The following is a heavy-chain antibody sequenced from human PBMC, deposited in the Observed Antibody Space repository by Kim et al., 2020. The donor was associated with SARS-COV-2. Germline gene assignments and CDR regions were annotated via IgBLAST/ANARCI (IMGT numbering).Heavy chain of an antibody. CDR2: IKSKTDGGTT. CDR3: TTDGGLYDILTGYYFDY. CDR1: GFTFSNAW. V-gene: IGHV3-15*01. D-gene: IGHD3-9*01. Sequence: GGSLRLSCAASGFTFSNAWMSWVRQAPGKGLEWVGRIKSKTDGGTTDYAAPVKGRFTISRDDSKNTLYLQMNSLKTEDTAVYYCTTDGGLYDILTGYYFDYWGQGTLVTVSS. J-gene: IGHJ4*02.